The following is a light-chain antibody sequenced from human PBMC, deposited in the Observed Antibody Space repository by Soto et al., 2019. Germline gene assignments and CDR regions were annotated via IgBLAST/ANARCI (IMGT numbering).Light chain of an antibody. CDR3: QQLNTWPSI. J-gene: IGKJ5*01. CDR2: DSS. V-gene: IGKV1-5*01. Sequence: DIQMTQSASTLFASVGDRVTITCRASQSVRNWLAWYQQKPGRAPQLLIYDSSTLETGVPSRFSGSGSGTEFTLTISSLQPEDFATYYCQQLNTWPSIFGQRTRLEIK. CDR1: QSVRNW.